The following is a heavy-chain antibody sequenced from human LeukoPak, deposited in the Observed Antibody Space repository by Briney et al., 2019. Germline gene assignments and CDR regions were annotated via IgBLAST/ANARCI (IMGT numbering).Heavy chain of an antibody. V-gene: IGHV4-4*07. CDR1: GGSISSYY. D-gene: IGHD3-22*01. J-gene: IGHJ4*02. CDR2: IYTSGST. CDR3: ASGYYDSSGYFVDY. Sequence: PSETLSLTCTVSGGSISSYYWSWIRQAAGRGLEWIGRIYTSGSTKYNPPSKSRVIMSVDTSNNQFSLKLRSVTAADTAVYYCASGYYDSSGYFVDYWGQGTLVTVSS.